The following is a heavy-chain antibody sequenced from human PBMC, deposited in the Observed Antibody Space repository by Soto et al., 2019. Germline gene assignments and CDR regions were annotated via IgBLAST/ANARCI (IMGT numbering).Heavy chain of an antibody. V-gene: IGHV5-51*01. D-gene: IGHD2-21*02. CDR3: ARRHYCRGDSNIKPDYYCGMDV. CDR1: GYIFTDHC. CDR2: TCPGYSNI. J-gene: IGHJ6*02. Sequence: EVQVVQSGAEVKEPGESLKISCKGSGYIFTDHCIVWVRQMAGKGLEGVGITCPGYSNIIYSPSVQRQVTISADMSISTAYLQWSSLKASDTAIYYCARRHYCRGDSNIKPDYYCGMDVWGQGTTVTVSS.